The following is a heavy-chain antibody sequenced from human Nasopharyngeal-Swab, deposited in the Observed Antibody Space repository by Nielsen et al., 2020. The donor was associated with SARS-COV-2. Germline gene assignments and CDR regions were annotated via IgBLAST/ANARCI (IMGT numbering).Heavy chain of an antibody. CDR1: GFTFSSYA. J-gene: IGHJ6*02. Sequence: GESLKISCAASGFTFSSYAMHWVRQAPGKGLEWVSAISYDGSNKYYADSVKGRFTISRDNSKNTLYLQMNSLRAEDTAVYYCARDLGRSVYGMDVWGQGTTVTVSS. CDR2: ISYDGSNK. D-gene: IGHD3/OR15-3a*01. V-gene: IGHV3-30-3*01. CDR3: ARDLGRSVYGMDV.